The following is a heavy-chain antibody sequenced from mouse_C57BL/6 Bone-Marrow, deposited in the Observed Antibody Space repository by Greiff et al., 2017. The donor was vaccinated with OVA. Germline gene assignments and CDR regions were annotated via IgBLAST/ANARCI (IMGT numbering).Heavy chain of an antibody. CDR1: GYAFSSYW. Sequence: QVHVKQSGAELVKPGASVKISCKASGYAFSSYWMNWVKQRPGKGLEWIGQIYPGDGDTNYNGKFKGKATLTADKSSSTAYMQLSSLTSEDSAVYFCARGYYGSYYFDYWGQGTTLTVSS. D-gene: IGHD1-1*01. CDR3: ARGYYGSYYFDY. J-gene: IGHJ2*01. V-gene: IGHV1-80*01. CDR2: IYPGDGDT.